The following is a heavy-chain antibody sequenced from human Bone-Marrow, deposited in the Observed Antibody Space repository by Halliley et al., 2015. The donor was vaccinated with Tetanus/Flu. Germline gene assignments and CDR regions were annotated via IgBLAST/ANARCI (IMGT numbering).Heavy chain of an antibody. V-gene: IGHV1-3*04. Sequence: QLVQSGAEVKKPGASVKISCKTSGFPFTDYFLHWVRQAPGPRLEWMGRLNTVSGNARYSQMFDGRIAITGDTSATTAYLELTDLTSADTAVYFCARRLRPTESVSGQLYAMDVWGQGTTVTV. J-gene: IGHJ6*02. CDR1: GFPFTDYF. CDR3: ARRLRPTESVSGQLYAMDV. D-gene: IGHD2-2*01. CDR2: LNTVSGNA.